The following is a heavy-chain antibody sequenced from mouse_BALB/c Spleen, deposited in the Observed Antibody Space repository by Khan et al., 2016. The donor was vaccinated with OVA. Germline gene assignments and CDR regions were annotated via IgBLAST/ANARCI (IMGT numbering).Heavy chain of an antibody. J-gene: IGHJ4*01. CDR3: ARAYYRYDGYYAMDY. D-gene: IGHD2-14*01. CDR2: IWGGGGT. Sequence: VQLQQSGPGLVAPSQSLSSTCTVSGFSLSRYNIHWVRQPPGKGLEWLGVIWGGGGTDYNSTLKSRLSISKDNSKSQVFLKMNSLQTDDTAMYYCARAYYRYDGYYAMDYWGQGILGTGSS. V-gene: IGHV2-6-4*01. CDR1: GFSLSRYN.